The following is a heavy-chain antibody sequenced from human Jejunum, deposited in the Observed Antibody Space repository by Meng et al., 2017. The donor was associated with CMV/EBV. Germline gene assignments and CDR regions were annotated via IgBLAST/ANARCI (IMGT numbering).Heavy chain of an antibody. V-gene: IGHV4-61*01. D-gene: IGHD4-17*01. CDR2: IEETGSS. CDR3: ARVYGRKSLNFFYGMDV. J-gene: IGHJ6*02. CDR1: NSGSFY. Sequence: NSGSFYWSSLRQPPGEGLEWIGYIEETGSSSYNPSLRSRVAISVDTSKNQFSLIVYSVTAADTAVYYCARVYGRKSLNFFYGMDVWGQGTTVTVSS.